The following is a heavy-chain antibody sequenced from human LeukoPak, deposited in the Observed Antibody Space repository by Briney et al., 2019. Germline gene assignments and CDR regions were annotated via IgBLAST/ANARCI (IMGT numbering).Heavy chain of an antibody. J-gene: IGHJ4*02. CDR3: ARAFMGTPATFDY. V-gene: IGHV3-23*01. CDR2: ISGGGGSA. D-gene: IGHD7-27*01. Sequence: GGSLRLSCTASGFTFSSYAMMWVRQAPGKGPEWVSAISGGGGSAFYADSVRGRFTISRDNSNYMLFLQMNSLRAEDTSVYYCARAFMGTPATFDYGGQGTLVTVSS. CDR1: GFTFSSYA.